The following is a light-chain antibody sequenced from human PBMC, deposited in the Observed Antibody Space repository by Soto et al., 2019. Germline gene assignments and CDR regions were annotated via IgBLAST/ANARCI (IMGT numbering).Light chain of an antibody. V-gene: IGLV2-14*03. CDR3: SSYTSSSTLVV. CDR1: SSDVGGYSY. CDR2: YVS. Sequence: QSALTQPASVSGSPGQSITISCTGTSSDVGGYSYVSWYQQHPGKAPKLMIYYVSNRPSGVSNRFSSSKSGNTASLTISGLQAEDEADYYCSSYTSSSTLVVFGGGTKLTVL. J-gene: IGLJ2*01.